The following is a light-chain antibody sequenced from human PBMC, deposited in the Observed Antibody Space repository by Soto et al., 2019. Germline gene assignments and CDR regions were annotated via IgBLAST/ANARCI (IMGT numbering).Light chain of an antibody. V-gene: IGLV2-14*01. J-gene: IGLJ1*01. CDR1: SSDVGAYHF. CDR2: EVT. Sequence: QSVLTQRASVSGSPGQSITISCTGSSSDVGAYHFVSWYQHHPGKAPKLILYEVTARPSGVSSRFSGSKSGNTASLTISGLQADDEANYYCSSYTSSNTPYVFGTGTKVTVL. CDR3: SSYTSSNTPYV.